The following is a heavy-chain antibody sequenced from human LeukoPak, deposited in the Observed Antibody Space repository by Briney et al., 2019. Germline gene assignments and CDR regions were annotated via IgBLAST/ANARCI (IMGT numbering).Heavy chain of an antibody. V-gene: IGHV3-53*01. D-gene: IGHD2-15*01. CDR3: AKDVCSGGACYYFDY. J-gene: IGHJ4*02. CDR2: IYIGGST. CDR1: GFTVSSNY. Sequence: GGSLRLSCAASGFTVSSNYMSWVRQAPGKGLEWVSVIYIGGSTYYADSVKGRFTISRDNSKNTLYLQMSSLRAEDTAVYYCAKDVCSGGACYYFDYWGQGTLVTVSS.